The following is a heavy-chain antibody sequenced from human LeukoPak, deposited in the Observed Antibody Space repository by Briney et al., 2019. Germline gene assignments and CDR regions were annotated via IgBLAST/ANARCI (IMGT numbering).Heavy chain of an antibody. J-gene: IGHJ4*02. CDR1: GFIFSSYG. D-gene: IGHD3-22*01. Sequence: GRSLRLSCAASGFIFSSYGMHWVRQAPGKGLEWVAVMSYDGSNKYYADSVKGRFTISRDNSKNTLYLQMNSLRAEDTAVYYCAKPSTTMIVVAYFDYWGQGTLVTVSS. V-gene: IGHV3-30*18. CDR2: MSYDGSNK. CDR3: AKPSTTMIVVAYFDY.